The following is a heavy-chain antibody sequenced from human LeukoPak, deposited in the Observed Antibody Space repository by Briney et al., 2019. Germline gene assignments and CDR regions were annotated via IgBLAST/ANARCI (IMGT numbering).Heavy chain of an antibody. Sequence: ASVKVSCKPSGYTFTDYYIHWVRQAPGQGLEWLGWINPDSGGTNYAQKFQDRVTMTRDTSITTAYMELSRLRSDDTAVYYCASDTGELAGGWFDPWGQGTLVTVSS. V-gene: IGHV1-2*02. CDR1: GYTFTDYY. J-gene: IGHJ5*02. CDR3: ASDTGELAGGWFDP. D-gene: IGHD3-3*02. CDR2: INPDSGGT.